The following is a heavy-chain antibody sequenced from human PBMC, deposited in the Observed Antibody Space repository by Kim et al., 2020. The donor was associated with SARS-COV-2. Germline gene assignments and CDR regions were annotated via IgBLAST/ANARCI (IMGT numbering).Heavy chain of an antibody. CDR1: GGSMTNYY. CDR2: IFHNGGT. CDR3: ARWYGGYLESDYFDY. J-gene: IGHJ4*02. V-gene: IGHV4-59*13. D-gene: IGHD1-26*01. Sequence: SETLSLTCSVSGGSMTNYYWSWLRQPPGKGLEWIGYIFHNGGTSYNPSVKNRVAISIDMSKQLFSLKLSSVTAADTAVYYCARWYGGYLESDYFDYWGPGTLVTVSS.